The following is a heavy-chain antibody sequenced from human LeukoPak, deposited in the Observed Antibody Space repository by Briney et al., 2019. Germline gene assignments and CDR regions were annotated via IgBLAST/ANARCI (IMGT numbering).Heavy chain of an antibody. J-gene: IGHJ4*02. V-gene: IGHV4-59*01. D-gene: IGHD6-13*01. Sequence: PSETLSLTCTVSGGSISSYYWSWIRQPPGKGLEWIGYIYYSGSTNYNPSLKSRVTISVDTSKNQFSLKLSSVTAADTAVYYCARVDGSSSWYGTFDYWGQGTLVTVSS. CDR2: IYYSGST. CDR1: GGSISSYY. CDR3: ARVDGSSSWYGTFDY.